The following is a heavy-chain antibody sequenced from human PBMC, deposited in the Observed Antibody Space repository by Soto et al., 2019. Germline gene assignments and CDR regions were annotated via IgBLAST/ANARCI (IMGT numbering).Heavy chain of an antibody. CDR2: VIPIFGTA. CDR3: ARTYCGGDCYPPNDYYYGMDV. D-gene: IGHD2-21*02. V-gene: IGHV1-69*01. J-gene: IGHJ6*02. Sequence: QVQLVQSGAEVKKPGSSVKVSCKASGGTFSSYAISWVRQAPGQGLEWMGGVIPIFGTANYAQKFQGRVTITADESTSTAYMELSSLRSEDTAVYYCARTYCGGDCYPPNDYYYGMDVWGQGTTVTVSS. CDR1: GGTFSSYA.